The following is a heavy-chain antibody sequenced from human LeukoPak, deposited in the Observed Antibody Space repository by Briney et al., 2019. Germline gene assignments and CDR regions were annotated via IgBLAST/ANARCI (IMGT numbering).Heavy chain of an antibody. D-gene: IGHD3-3*01. CDR2: IKQDGSEK. J-gene: IGHJ3*02. CDR3: ARDRWIFGVVDAFDI. CDR1: GFTFSSYW. Sequence: PGGSLRLSCAASGFTFSSYWMSWVRQAPGKGLGWVANIKQDGSEKYYVDSVKGRFTISRDNAKNSLYLQMNSLRAEDTAVYYCARDRWIFGVVDAFDIWGQGTMVTVSS. V-gene: IGHV3-7*01.